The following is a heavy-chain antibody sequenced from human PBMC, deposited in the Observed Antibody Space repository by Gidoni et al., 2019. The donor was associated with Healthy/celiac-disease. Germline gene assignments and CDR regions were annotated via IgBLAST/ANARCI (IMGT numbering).Heavy chain of an antibody. D-gene: IGHD6-19*01. Sequence: QVQLVQSGAEVKKPGSSVKVSCKASCGTFSSYATSWVRQDPGQGLEWMGGIIPIVGTANYAQKFQGRVTITADESTSTAYMELSSLRSEDTAVYYCASGIAVAGIDYWGQGTLVTVSS. CDR1: CGTFSSYA. CDR2: IIPIVGTA. V-gene: IGHV1-69*01. CDR3: ASGIAVAGIDY. J-gene: IGHJ4*02.